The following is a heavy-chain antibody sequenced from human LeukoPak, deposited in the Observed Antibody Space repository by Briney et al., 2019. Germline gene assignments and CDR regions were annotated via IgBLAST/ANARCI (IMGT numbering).Heavy chain of an antibody. CDR3: ARDRIVGATEYYYYYGMDV. CDR2: IIPILGIA. J-gene: IGHJ6*02. CDR1: GGTFSSYA. D-gene: IGHD1-26*01. Sequence: ASVKVSCKASGGTFSSYAISWVRQAPGQGLEWMGRIIPILGIANYAQKFQGRVTITADKSTGTAYVELSSLRSEDTAVYYCARDRIVGATEYYYYYGMDVWGQGTTVTVSS. V-gene: IGHV1-69*04.